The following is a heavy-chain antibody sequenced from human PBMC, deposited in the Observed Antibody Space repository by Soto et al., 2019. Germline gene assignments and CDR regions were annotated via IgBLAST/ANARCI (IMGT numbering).Heavy chain of an antibody. Sequence: VQLGQSGAEVKKPGASVKVSCKASGYTFTRYALHWVSQAPGQRLEWMGWFNADNGDTKFSQRLQGRDTITRDTSAITAYMALSSLRSDDTAVYYWARYCSGTSCYLFEYWGQGTLVTVSS. CDR2: FNADNGDT. J-gene: IGHJ4*02. CDR3: ARYCSGTSCYLFEY. D-gene: IGHD2-2*01. CDR1: GYTFTRYA. V-gene: IGHV1-3*01.